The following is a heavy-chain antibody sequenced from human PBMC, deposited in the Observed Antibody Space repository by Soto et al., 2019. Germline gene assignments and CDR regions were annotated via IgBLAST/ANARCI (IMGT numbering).Heavy chain of an antibody. CDR1: GFAVSKNY. CDR3: AKVEYVTFLNKWFDS. CDR2: IYSGGST. Sequence: EVQLVESGGGLVQPGGSLRLSCAASGFAVSKNYMCWVRQAPGKGLEWVSVIYSGGSTYYADSVKGRFTISKDNSKTTLFLHMNSLRGEDTAVYYCAKVEYVTFLNKWFDSWGQGTLVTVSS. D-gene: IGHD2-8*02. V-gene: IGHV3-66*01. J-gene: IGHJ5*01.